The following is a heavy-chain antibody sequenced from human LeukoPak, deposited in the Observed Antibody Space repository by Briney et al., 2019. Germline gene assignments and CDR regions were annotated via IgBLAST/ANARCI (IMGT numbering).Heavy chain of an antibody. V-gene: IGHV4-4*02. D-gene: IGHD2-8*01. CDR2: ISLTGLT. J-gene: IGHJ4*02. CDR1: GVSISNTNW. Sequence: PSETLSLTCGVSGVSISNTNWWSWVRQPPGQGLEWIGEISLTGLTHYNPSLESRFTLSLDKSKNQLSINLTSVTDVDTAVYYCSRENGAFSPFGYWGQGILVTVLS. CDR3: SRENGAFSPFGY.